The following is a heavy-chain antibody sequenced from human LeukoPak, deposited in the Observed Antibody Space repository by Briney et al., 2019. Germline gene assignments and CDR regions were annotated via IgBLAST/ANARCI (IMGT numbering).Heavy chain of an antibody. CDR2: ISSSGNSI. V-gene: IGHV3-48*03. CDR3: ARGMGYDSSGYYYRDFDY. D-gene: IGHD3-22*01. Sequence: GGSLRLSCVASGFTFSSYEVSWVRQAPGKGLEWVSYISSSGNSIEYADSVKGRFTISRDNAKNSLYLQMNSLRAEDTAVYYCARGMGYDSSGYYYRDFDYWGQGTLVTVSS. J-gene: IGHJ4*02. CDR1: GFTFSSYE.